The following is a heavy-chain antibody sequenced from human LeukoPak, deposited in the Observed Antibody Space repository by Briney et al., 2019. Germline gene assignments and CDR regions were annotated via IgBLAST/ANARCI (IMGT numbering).Heavy chain of an antibody. CDR2: ISSSGSTI. CDR3: ARGLDCSGGSCYIDY. J-gene: IGHJ4*02. Sequence: GGSLRLSCAASGFTFSSYSMNWVRQAPGKGLEWVSYISSSGSTIYYADSVKGRFTISRDNAKNSLYLQMNSLRAEDTAVYYCARGLDCSGGSCYIDYWGQGTLVTVSS. D-gene: IGHD2-15*01. CDR1: GFTFSSYS. V-gene: IGHV3-48*04.